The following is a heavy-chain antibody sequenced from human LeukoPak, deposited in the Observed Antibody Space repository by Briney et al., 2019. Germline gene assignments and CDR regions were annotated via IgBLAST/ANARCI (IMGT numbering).Heavy chain of an antibody. CDR1: GGSISSSSYY. D-gene: IGHD3-22*01. V-gene: IGHV4-39*01. J-gene: IGHJ4*02. CDR2: IDYDGNT. Sequence: PETLSLTCTVSGGSISSSSYYWGWIRQPPGKGLEWIGSIDYDGNTHYNPSLNSRVTIETSKSQFSLRLNSVTAADTAVYYCARRDYDSSFDYWGQGTLVTVSS. CDR3: ARRDYDSSFDY.